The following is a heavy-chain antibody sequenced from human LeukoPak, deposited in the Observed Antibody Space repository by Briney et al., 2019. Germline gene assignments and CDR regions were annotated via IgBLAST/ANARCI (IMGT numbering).Heavy chain of an antibody. J-gene: IGHJ4*02. D-gene: IGHD3-9*01. Sequence: GGSLRLSCTASGFTFSDYAMSWFRQAPGKGLEWVGFIRNKAYGGTAEYAASVKGRFTISRDDSKAIAYLQMNSLKTEDTAVYYCTREKRYFDWFQADYWGQGTLVTVSS. CDR1: GFTFSDYA. CDR3: TREKRYFDWFQADY. CDR2: IRNKAYGGTA. V-gene: IGHV3-49*03.